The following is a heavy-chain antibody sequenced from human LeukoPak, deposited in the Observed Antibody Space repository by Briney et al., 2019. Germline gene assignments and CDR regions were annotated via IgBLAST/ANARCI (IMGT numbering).Heavy chain of an antibody. V-gene: IGHV4-34*01. CDR3: ATFRWGVGFEY. CDR1: VGSFSGSFSDYY. D-gene: IGHD3-16*01. Sequence: SETLSLTCAVYVGSFSGSFSDYYWTCIRQTPGKGLEWIGEIHHSGSTNYNPSLKSRVTISVDTSKNQFSLKLNSLTAADTAVYYCATFRWGVGFEYWGQGTLATVSS. CDR2: IHHSGST. J-gene: IGHJ4*02.